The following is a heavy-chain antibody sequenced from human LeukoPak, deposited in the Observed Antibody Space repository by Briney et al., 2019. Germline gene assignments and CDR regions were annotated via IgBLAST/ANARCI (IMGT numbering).Heavy chain of an antibody. D-gene: IGHD4-17*01. CDR2: IYYSGST. V-gene: IGHV4-31*03. CDR1: GGSISSGGYY. Sequence: SETLSLTCTVSGGSISSGGYYWSWIRQHPGKGLEWIGYIYYSGSTYYNPSLKSRVTISVDTSKNQFSLNLNSLTAADTAVYYCARVYRSVTRDGFDYWGQGTLVTVSS. J-gene: IGHJ4*02. CDR3: ARVYRSVTRDGFDY.